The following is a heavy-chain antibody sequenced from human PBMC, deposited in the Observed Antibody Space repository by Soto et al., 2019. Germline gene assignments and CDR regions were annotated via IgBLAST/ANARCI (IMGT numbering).Heavy chain of an antibody. V-gene: IGHV3-48*03. D-gene: IGHD5-18*01. CDR1: GFTFSSYE. CDR3: ARDTLKIQDY. J-gene: IGHJ4*02. CDR2: ISSSGSTI. Sequence: GGAPRLSCAAPGFTFSSYEMNLVRQAPGKGLEWVSYISSSGSTIYYADSVKGRFTISRDNAKNSLYLQMNSLRAEDTAVYYCARDTLKIQDYWGQGTLVTVSS.